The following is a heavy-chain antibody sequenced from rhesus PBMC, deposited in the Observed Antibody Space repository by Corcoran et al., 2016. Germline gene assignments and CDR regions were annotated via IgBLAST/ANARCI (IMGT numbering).Heavy chain of an antibody. J-gene: IGHJ5-1*01. Sequence: QVQLQESGPGLVKPSETLSLTCAVSGVSISSFRWSWVRQPPGRGLEWIGEMDGNSGSTYYAPALKSRVTISKDTSKVQLYLRLNSMTAAETAVYYCVRSPYFNNYKRFDVWGPGVLVTVSS. CDR3: VRSPYFNNYKRFDV. V-gene: IGHV4-80*01. CDR2: MDGNSGST. CDR1: GVSISSFR. D-gene: IGHD2-2*01.